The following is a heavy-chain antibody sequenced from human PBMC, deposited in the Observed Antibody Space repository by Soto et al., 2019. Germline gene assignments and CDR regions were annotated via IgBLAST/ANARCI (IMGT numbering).Heavy chain of an antibody. D-gene: IGHD3-10*01. CDR1: GFTSSTYW. V-gene: IGHV3-7*01. CDR3: ARIGPSNYYGSGSFYYGMDV. CDR2: IKQDGSEK. J-gene: IGHJ6*02. Sequence: EVQLVESGGGLVQPGGSPRLSCAASGFTSSTYWMSWVRQAPGKGLEWVANIKQDGSEKYYVDSVKGRFTISRDNAKNSLYLQMNSLRAEDTAVYYCARIGPSNYYGSGSFYYGMDVWGQGTTVTVSS.